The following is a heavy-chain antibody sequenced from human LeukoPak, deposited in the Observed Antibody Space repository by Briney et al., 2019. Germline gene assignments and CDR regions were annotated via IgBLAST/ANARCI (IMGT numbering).Heavy chain of an antibody. CDR3: ARVASDGSWYPDY. D-gene: IGHD1-14*01. J-gene: IGHJ4*02. CDR1: GFTVSSNY. Sequence: GGSLRLSCAASGFTVSSNYMSWVRQAPGKGLEWVSVIYSGGSIYYADSVKGRFTISRDNSKNTLYLQMNSLRAEDTAVYYCARVASDGSWYPDYWGQGTLVTVSS. V-gene: IGHV3-66*01. CDR2: IYSGGSI.